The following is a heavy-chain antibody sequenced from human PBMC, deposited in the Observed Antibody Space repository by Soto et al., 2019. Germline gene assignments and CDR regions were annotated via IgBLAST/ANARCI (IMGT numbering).Heavy chain of an antibody. Sequence: QVQLVQSGAEVKKPGSSVKVSCKASGGTFGSYAFSWVRQAPGQGLEWMGGIIPVSGAAHYAQKVQGRVTMPADESTSTAYMVLSSLSSQDTAVYYCATALGCRSTSCTLDYWGQGTRVIVSS. CDR2: IIPVSGAA. CDR3: ATALGCRSTSCTLDY. J-gene: IGHJ4*02. D-gene: IGHD2-2*01. CDR1: GGTFGSYA. V-gene: IGHV1-69*01.